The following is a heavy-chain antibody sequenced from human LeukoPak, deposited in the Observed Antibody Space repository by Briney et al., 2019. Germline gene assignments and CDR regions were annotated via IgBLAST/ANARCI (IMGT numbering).Heavy chain of an antibody. J-gene: IGHJ4*02. CDR3: ARGGAYNSISYY. V-gene: IGHV1-3*01. D-gene: IGHD5-24*01. CDR1: GYTFTSYA. CDR2: INAGNGNT. Sequence: ASVKVSCKASGYTFTSYAMHWVRQAPGQRLEWMGWINAGNGNTKYSQKFQGRVTITRDTSASTAYMELSSLRSEDTAVYYCARGGAYNSISYYWGQGTLVTVSS.